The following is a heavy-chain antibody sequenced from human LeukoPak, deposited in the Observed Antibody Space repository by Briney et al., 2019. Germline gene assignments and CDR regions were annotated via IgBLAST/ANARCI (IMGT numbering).Heavy chain of an antibody. CDR2: IIPILGIA. CDR3: ARDPGTTVTTLSIDY. V-gene: IGHV1-69*04. J-gene: IGHJ4*02. Sequence: SVKVSCKASGYTFTSYDINWVRQAPGQGLEWMGRIIPILGIANYAQKFQGRVTITADKSTSTAYMELSSLRSEDTAVYYCARDPGTTVTTLSIDYWGQGTLVTVSS. CDR1: GYTFTSYD. D-gene: IGHD4-17*01.